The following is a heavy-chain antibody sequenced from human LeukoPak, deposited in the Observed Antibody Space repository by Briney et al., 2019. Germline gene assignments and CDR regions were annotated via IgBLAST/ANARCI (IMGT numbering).Heavy chain of an antibody. V-gene: IGHV3-11*01. Sequence: GGSLRLSCAASRFIFSNYYMSWIRQTPGKGLEWIANIGTDGSSENYADSAKGRFTISRDNARNSLFLQMSSLRVEDTAVYFCARAGAYSGYKVFDTWGQGTLVTVAS. CDR2: IGTDGSSE. J-gene: IGHJ5*02. D-gene: IGHD5-12*01. CDR3: ARAGAYSGYKVFDT. CDR1: RFIFSNYY.